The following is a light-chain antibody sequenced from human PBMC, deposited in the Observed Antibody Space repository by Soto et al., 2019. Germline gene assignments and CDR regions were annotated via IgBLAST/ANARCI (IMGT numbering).Light chain of an antibody. V-gene: IGLV2-14*02. CDR3: SSYTSSTFYV. CDR1: SSDVGSYNL. Sequence: QSPLTQPASVSGSPGQSITISCTGTSSDVGSYNLVSWYQQHPGKAPKLMIYEVSKRPSGVSNRFSGSKSGNTASLTISGLQAEDEADYYCSSYTSSTFYVFGTGNKVTVL. CDR2: EVS. J-gene: IGLJ1*01.